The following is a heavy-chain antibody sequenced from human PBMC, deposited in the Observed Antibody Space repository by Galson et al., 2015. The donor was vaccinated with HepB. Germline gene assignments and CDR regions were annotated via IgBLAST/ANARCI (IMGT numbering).Heavy chain of an antibody. J-gene: IGHJ4*02. CDR3: ARGKGTVEPSYYFDY. Sequence: SLRLSCAASGFTFSTYSMNWVRQAPGKGLEWVSSISSYSNYIYYADSVKGRFTISRDNAKNSLYLQMSSLKAEDTAVYYCARGKGTVEPSYYFDYWGQGTLVTVSS. CDR1: GFTFSTYS. D-gene: IGHD4-23*01. V-gene: IGHV3-21*01. CDR2: ISSYSNYI.